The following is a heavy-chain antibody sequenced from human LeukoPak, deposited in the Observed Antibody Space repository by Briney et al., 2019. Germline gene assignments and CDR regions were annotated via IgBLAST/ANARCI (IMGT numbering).Heavy chain of an antibody. Sequence: PGGSLRLSCAASGFTFSSYGMHWVRQAPGKGLEWVAFIRYDGSNKYYADSVKGRFTISRDNSKNTLYLQMNSLRAEDTAVYYCAKDRYYYDSNGAFDIWGKGTMVTVSS. J-gene: IGHJ3*02. CDR3: AKDRYYYDSNGAFDI. V-gene: IGHV3-30*02. CDR2: IRYDGSNK. D-gene: IGHD3-22*01. CDR1: GFTFSSYG.